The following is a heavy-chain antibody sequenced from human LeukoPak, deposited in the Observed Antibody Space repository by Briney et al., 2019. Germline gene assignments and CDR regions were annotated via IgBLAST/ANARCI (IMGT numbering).Heavy chain of an antibody. CDR3: ALAGYSYGKDY. V-gene: IGHV4-39*01. Sequence: SETLSLTCTVSGGSISSSSYYWGWIRQPPGKGLEWIGSIYYSGSTYYNPSLKSRVTISVDTSKNQFSLKLSSVTAADTAVYYCALAGYSYGKDYWGQGTLVTVSS. CDR2: IYYSGST. J-gene: IGHJ4*02. CDR1: GGSISSSSYY. D-gene: IGHD5-18*01.